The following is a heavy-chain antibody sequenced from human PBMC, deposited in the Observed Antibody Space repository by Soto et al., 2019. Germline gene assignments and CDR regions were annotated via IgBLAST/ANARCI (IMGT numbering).Heavy chain of an antibody. Sequence: QVQLQESGPGLVKPSETLSLTCTVSGGSISSYYWTWIRQPPGKGLEWIGFMYNSGSTHYNPSLKSRATPSLDTSTTAFSLNLRSVTAADTAVYYCASVGYHYGSGSYPLDYWGQGTPVTVSS. CDR2: MYNSGST. CDR1: GGSISSYY. V-gene: IGHV4-59*08. D-gene: IGHD3-10*01. CDR3: ASVGYHYGSGSYPLDY. J-gene: IGHJ4*02.